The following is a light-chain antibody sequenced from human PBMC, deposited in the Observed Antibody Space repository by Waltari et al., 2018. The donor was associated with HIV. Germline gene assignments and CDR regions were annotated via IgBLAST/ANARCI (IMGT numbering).Light chain of an antibody. CDR3: QSADSSGTRV. CDR1: ALPKQY. CDR2: KAS. Sequence: SYELTQPPSVSVSPGQTARLTCSGDALPKQYAYWYQQKPGQAPVLVIYKASERPSGIPERFSGSSSGTTVTLTISGVQAEDEADYYCQSADSSGTRVFGGGTKLTVL. J-gene: IGLJ3*02. V-gene: IGLV3-25*03.